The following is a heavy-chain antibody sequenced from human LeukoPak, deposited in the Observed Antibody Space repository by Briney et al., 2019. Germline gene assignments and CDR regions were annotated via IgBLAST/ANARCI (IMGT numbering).Heavy chain of an antibody. J-gene: IGHJ3*02. CDR1: GFTFSSYA. CDR2: VSGGGGAT. V-gene: IGHV3-23*01. CDR3: AKKVGGFYAFGI. Sequence: GGSLRLACAASGFTFSSYAMNWVRQAPGKGLEWVSGVSGGGGATYYADSVKGRFTISRDNSKNTLFVQMNSLRAEDTAVYYCAKKVGGFYAFGIWGQGTMVTVSS. D-gene: IGHD3-16*01.